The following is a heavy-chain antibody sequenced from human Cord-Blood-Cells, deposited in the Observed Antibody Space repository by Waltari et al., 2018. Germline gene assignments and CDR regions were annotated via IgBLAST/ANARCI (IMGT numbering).Heavy chain of an antibody. V-gene: IGHV1-69*01. J-gene: IGHJ3*02. CDR1: GGTFSSYA. D-gene: IGHD7-27*01. CDR2: IIPLFGTA. CDR3: ARGTGVVRIGAFDI. Sequence: QVQLVQSGAEVKKPGSSVKVSCKASGGTFSSYAISWVRQAPGQGLEWMGGIIPLFGTANYTQKFQGSVTITADESTRTAYMELSSLRSEDTAVYYCARGTGVVRIGAFDIWGQGTMVTVSS.